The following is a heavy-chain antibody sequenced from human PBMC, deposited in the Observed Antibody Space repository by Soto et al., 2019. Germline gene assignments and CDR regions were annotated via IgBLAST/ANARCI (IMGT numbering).Heavy chain of an antibody. CDR2: IHYSGNT. V-gene: IGHV4-59*01. D-gene: IGHD3-22*01. CDR1: GGSISTYY. CDR3: ARRAGDSSGYYCI. Sequence: QVQLQESGPGLVKPSESLSLTCTVSGGSISTYYWSWIRQSPGKGLEWIGYIHYSGNTDYNPSLRSRVTISVDTPKNQLSLKLSSMTAADTAVYYCARRAGDSSGYYCIWGQGTLVTVSS. J-gene: IGHJ4*02.